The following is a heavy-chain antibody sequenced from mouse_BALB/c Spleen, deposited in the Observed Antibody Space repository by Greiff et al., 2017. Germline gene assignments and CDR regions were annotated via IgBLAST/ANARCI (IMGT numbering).Heavy chain of an antibody. CDR1: GYTFTDYA. D-gene: IGHD1-1*01. J-gene: IGHJ2*01. V-gene: IGHV1S137*01. Sequence: QVQLQQPGAELVRPGVSVKISCKGSGYTFTDYAMHWVKQSHAKSLEWIGVISTYYGDASYNQKFKGKATMTVDKSSSTAYMELARLTSEDSAIYYCARGITTGDFDYWGQGTTLTVSS. CDR3: ARGITTGDFDY. CDR2: ISTYYGDA.